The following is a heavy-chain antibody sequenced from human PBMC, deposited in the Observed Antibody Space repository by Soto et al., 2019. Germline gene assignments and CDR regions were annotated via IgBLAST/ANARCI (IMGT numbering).Heavy chain of an antibody. D-gene: IGHD6-19*01. CDR1: GGSISTYY. CDR2: IYYSGST. V-gene: IGHV4-59*01. CDR3: ASDRSSGWDQGYGMDV. J-gene: IGHJ6*02. Sequence: PSETLSLTCTVSGGSISTYYWSWIRQPPGKGLEWIGYIYYSGSTSYNPSLKSRVTISVDTSKNQFSLKLRPVNAADTAVYYCASDRSSGWDQGYGMDVWGQGTTVTVSS.